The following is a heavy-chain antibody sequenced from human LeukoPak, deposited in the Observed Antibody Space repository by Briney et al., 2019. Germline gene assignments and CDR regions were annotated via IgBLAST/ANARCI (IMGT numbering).Heavy chain of an antibody. J-gene: IGHJ5*02. CDR2: IYTSGST. V-gene: IGHV4-61*02. Sequence: SETLSLTCTVSGGSISSGSYYWSWIRQPAGKGLEWIGRIYTSGSTNYNPSLKSRVTISVDTSKNQFSLKLSSVTAADTAVYYCARDGQDSSGYQAGSWFDPWGQGILVAVSS. CDR1: GGSISSGSYY. CDR3: ARDGQDSSGYQAGSWFDP. D-gene: IGHD3-22*01.